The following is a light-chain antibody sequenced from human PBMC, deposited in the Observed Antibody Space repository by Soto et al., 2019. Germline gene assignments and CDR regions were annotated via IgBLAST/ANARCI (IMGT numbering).Light chain of an antibody. Sequence: QSVLTQPRSVSGSPGQSVTSACTGTNSDVAGYNYVSWYQQHPGKAPKLIIYDVSKRPSGVPDRFSGSKSGNTASLTISGFQADDEADYFCCSYAGSYTWVFGGGTKLTVL. CDR2: DVS. J-gene: IGLJ3*02. V-gene: IGLV2-11*01. CDR1: NSDVAGYNY. CDR3: CSYAGSYTWV.